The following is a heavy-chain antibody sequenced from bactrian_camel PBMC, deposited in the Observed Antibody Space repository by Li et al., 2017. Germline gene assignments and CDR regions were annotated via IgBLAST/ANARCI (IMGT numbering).Heavy chain of an antibody. D-gene: IGHD2*01. V-gene: IGHV3S54*01. J-gene: IGHJ4*01. Sequence: HVQLVESGGGLVQPGGSLRLSCLYNHRGNCMGWFRQAPGKEREGVAAINASGGRTAYRNSVKGRFTISKNNRKNILYLQMNSLKPEDTAMYYCAANFGPYCSGPYLARRANFEGQGTQVTVS. CDR1: NHRGNC. CDR2: INASGGRT.